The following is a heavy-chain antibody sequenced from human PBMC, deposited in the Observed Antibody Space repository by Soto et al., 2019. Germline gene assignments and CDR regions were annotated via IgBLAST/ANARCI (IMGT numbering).Heavy chain of an antibody. V-gene: IGHV4-30-4*01. CDR3: ARDNYVYDILTGYGYYYGMDV. J-gene: IGHJ6*02. CDR2: IDYSGST. D-gene: IGHD3-9*01. CDR1: GGSISSGDYY. Sequence: QVQLQESGPGLVTPSQTLSLTCTVSGGSISSGDYYWSWIRQPPGKVLEWIGYIDYSGSTYYNPSLKSRVTISVDPSKNQFSLKLSSVTAADTAVYYWARDNYVYDILTGYGYYYGMDVWGQGTTVTVSS.